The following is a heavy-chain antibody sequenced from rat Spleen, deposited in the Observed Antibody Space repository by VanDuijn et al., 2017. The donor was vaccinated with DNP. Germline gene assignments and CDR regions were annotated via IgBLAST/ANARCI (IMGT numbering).Heavy chain of an antibody. D-gene: IGHD1-12*03. CDR2: IWSNGGT. CDR3: ARSYDGYYPIS. Sequence: QVQLKESGPGLVQPSQTLSLTCTVSGLSLTSNNVSWIRQPPGKGLEWMGLIWSNGGTDYNSAIKSRLSISRDTSKSQVFLKINSLQTEDTAMYFCARSYDGYYPISWGQGTSVTVSS. J-gene: IGHJ4*01. V-gene: IGHV2-47*01. CDR1: GLSLTSNN.